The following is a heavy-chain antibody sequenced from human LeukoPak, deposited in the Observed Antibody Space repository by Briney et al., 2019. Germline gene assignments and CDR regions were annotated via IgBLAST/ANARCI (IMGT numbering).Heavy chain of an antibody. J-gene: IGHJ6*04. CDR3: AELGITMIGGV. V-gene: IGHV3-21*01. CDR2: ISSSGNYI. CDR1: GFAFSIST. D-gene: IGHD3-10*02. Sequence: PGGSLRLSCAASGFAFSISTMSWVRQAPGKGLEWVSCISSSGNYIYYADSVKGRFTISRDNAKNSLYLQMNSLRAEDTAVYYCAELGITMIGGVWGKGTTVTISS.